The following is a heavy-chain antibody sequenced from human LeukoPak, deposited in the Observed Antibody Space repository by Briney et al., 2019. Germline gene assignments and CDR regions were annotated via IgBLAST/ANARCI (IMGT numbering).Heavy chain of an antibody. CDR2: IRSKANSYAT. J-gene: IGHJ4*02. D-gene: IGHD1-26*01. CDR1: GFTFSGSA. CDR3: TRAGPLGAHDY. Sequence: GGSLRLSCAASGFTFSGSAMHWVRQASGKVLEWVGRIRSKANSYATAYAASVKGRFTISRDDSKNTAYLQMNSLKTEDTAVYYCTRAGPLGAHDYWGQGTLVTVSS. V-gene: IGHV3-73*01.